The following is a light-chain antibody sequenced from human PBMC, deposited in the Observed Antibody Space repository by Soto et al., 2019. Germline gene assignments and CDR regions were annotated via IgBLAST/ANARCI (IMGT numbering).Light chain of an antibody. CDR1: RSDVGSYNL. V-gene: IGLV2-23*02. CDR2: EVS. J-gene: IGLJ1*01. CDR3: CSYAGSSTFYA. Sequence: QSVLTQPASVSGSPGQSITISCTGTRSDVGSYNLVSWYQQHPGKAPKLMIYEVSKWPSGVSNRFSGSKSGNTASLTISGLQAEDEADYYCCSYAGSSTFYAFGTGTKATVL.